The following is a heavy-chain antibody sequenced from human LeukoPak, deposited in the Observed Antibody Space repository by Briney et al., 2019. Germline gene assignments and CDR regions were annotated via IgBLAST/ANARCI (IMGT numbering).Heavy chain of an antibody. V-gene: IGHV3-30*04. CDR3: AREQWEDRDSNYMDV. J-gene: IGHJ6*03. Sequence: GGSLRLSCTASGFIFSAYAMHWVRQAPGTGLERVAIISYDGSKKNYADSVKGRFTTTRGTSKNTLYLQMNSLRAEDTAVYYCAREQWEDRDSNYMDVWGKGTTVTVSS. D-gene: IGHD1-26*01. CDR2: ISYDGSKK. CDR1: GFIFSAYA.